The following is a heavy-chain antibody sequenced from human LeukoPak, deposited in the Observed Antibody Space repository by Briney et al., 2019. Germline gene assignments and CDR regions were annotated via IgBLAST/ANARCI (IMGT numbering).Heavy chain of an antibody. CDR1: GGSISSYY. Sequence: PSETLSLTCTVSGGSISSYYWSWIRQPPGKGLEWIGYIYYSGSTNYNPSLKSRVTISVDTSKNQFSLKLSSVTAADTAVYYCARAVAGNFDYWGQGTLVTVPS. CDR2: IYYSGST. J-gene: IGHJ4*02. CDR3: ARAVAGNFDY. D-gene: IGHD6-19*01. V-gene: IGHV4-59*01.